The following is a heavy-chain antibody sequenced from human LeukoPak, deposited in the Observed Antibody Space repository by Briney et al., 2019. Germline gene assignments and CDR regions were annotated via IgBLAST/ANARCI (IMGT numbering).Heavy chain of an antibody. Sequence: SVKVSCKASGGTFSSYAISWVRQAPGQGLEWMGGIIPIFGTANYAQKFQGRVTITADESTSTAYMELSSLRSEDTAVYYCAARATGSYYYYGMDVWGQGTTVTVSS. J-gene: IGHJ6*02. CDR2: IIPIFGTA. V-gene: IGHV1-69*13. D-gene: IGHD1-26*01. CDR3: AARATGSYYYYGMDV. CDR1: GGTFSSYA.